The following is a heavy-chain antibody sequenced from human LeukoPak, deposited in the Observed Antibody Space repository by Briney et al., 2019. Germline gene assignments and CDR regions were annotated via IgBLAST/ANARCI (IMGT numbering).Heavy chain of an antibody. CDR1: GFTFSGCE. CDR2: IKRIIDGGTT. Sequence: GGSLRLSCAISGFTFSGCELTWVRQAPGKGLEWVGRIKRIIDGGTTDYAAPVKGRFTVSRDDSINTLYLQMSSLKTEDTAVYYCAAQGGSGDLRYWGQGTLVTVSS. D-gene: IGHD4-17*01. J-gene: IGHJ4*02. V-gene: IGHV3-15*01. CDR3: AAQGGSGDLRY.